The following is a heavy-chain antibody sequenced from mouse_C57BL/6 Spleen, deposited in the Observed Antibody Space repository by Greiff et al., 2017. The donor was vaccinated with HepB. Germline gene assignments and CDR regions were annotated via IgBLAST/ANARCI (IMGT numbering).Heavy chain of an antibody. CDR2: IDPSDSYT. CDR1: GYTFTSYW. J-gene: IGHJ3*01. CDR3: ATELGAY. Sequence: QVQLQQSGAELVKPGASVKLSCKASGYTFTSYWMQWVKQRPGQGLEWIGEIDPSDSYTNYNQKFKGKATLTVDTSSSPAYMQLSSLTSEDSAVYYCATELGAYWGQGTLVTVSA. V-gene: IGHV1-50*01. D-gene: IGHD4-1*01.